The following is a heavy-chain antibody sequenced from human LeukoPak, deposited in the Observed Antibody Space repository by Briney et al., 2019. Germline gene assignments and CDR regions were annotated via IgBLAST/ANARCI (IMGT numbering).Heavy chain of an antibody. J-gene: IGHJ4*02. Sequence: GGSLRLSCAASGFTFDDYAMHWVRQAPGKGLEWVSGISWNSGSIGYADSVKGRFTISRDNAKNSLYLQMNSLRAEDMALYYCAKGSSGWFQFDYWGPGNPGHRLL. D-gene: IGHD6-19*01. CDR2: ISWNSGSI. CDR1: GFTFDDYA. V-gene: IGHV3-9*03. CDR3: AKGSSGWFQFDY.